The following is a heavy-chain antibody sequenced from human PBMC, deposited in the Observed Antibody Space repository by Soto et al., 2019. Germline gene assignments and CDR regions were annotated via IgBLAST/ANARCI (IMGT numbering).Heavy chain of an antibody. J-gene: IGHJ4*02. D-gene: IGHD1-26*01. V-gene: IGHV1-18*01. Sequence: ASVKVSCKASGYTFTSYGISWVRQAPGQGLEWMGWISAYNGNTNYAQKLQGRVTMTTDTSTSTAYMELRSLRSDDTAMYYCARDTPVGATTDFDYWGQGTLVTVSS. CDR1: GYTFTSYG. CDR2: ISAYNGNT. CDR3: ARDTPVGATTDFDY.